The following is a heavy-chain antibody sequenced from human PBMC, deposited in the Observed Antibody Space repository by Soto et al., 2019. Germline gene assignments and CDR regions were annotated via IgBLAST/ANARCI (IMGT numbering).Heavy chain of an antibody. CDR3: TGEVASGY. V-gene: IGHV3-30*03. J-gene: IGHJ4*02. CDR1: GFTVSTFG. Sequence: QVQLVESGGGVVQTGRSLRLSCAVSGFTVSTFGMHWVRQAPGKGLEWVAVISRDGGTKFYADSVKGRFTISRDNSRNKLFLEMNSLRGDDMAGYYCTGEVASGYWGQGTLVTVSS. D-gene: IGHD2-8*02. CDR2: ISRDGGTK.